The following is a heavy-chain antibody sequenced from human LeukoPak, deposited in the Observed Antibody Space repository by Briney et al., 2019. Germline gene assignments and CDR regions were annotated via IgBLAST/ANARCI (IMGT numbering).Heavy chain of an antibody. CDR1: GFTFSDSY. J-gene: IGHJ4*02. CDR3: GRSAGFVHFDH. Sequence: GSLRLSCAASGFTFSDSYMTWIRQPPGKGLEWIGSINYYGKTYYNPSVKSRVTISVDTSKNQFSLMVRSVTAADTAVYYCGRSAGFVHFDHWGQGTLVTVTS. V-gene: IGHV4-38-2*01. D-gene: IGHD3-16*01. CDR2: INYYGKT.